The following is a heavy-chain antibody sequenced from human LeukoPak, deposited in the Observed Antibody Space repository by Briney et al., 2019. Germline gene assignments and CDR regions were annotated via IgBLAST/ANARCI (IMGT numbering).Heavy chain of an antibody. V-gene: IGHV4-34*01. J-gene: IGHJ3*02. D-gene: IGHD4-17*01. CDR3: ARGPDYGDYQGGAFDI. Sequence: SETLSLTCAVYGGSFSGYYWSWIRQPPGKGLEWIGEINHSGSTNYNPSLKSRVTISVDTSKNRFSLKLSSVTAADTAVYYCARGPDYGDYQGGAFDIWGQGTMVTVSS. CDR1: GGSFSGYY. CDR2: INHSGST.